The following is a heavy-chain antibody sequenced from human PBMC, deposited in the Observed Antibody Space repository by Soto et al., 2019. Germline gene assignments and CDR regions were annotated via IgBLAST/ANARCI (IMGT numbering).Heavy chain of an antibody. CDR2: ISGSGDST. Sequence: EVQLLESGGGLLQPGGSLRLSCAASGFTFSSYAMNWVRQAPGTGLEWVSVISGSGDSTYYADSVKGRFTISRDNSKNTLYLQMNSLRAEDTAVYFCAKDTGNYIPVCLDYWGQGSLITVSS. V-gene: IGHV3-23*01. J-gene: IGHJ4*02. CDR1: GFTFSSYA. CDR3: AKDTGNYIPVCLDY. D-gene: IGHD1-7*01.